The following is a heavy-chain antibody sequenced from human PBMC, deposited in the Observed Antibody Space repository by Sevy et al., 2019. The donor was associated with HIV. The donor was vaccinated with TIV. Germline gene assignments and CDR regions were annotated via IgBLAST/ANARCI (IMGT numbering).Heavy chain of an antibody. J-gene: IGHJ4*02. D-gene: IGHD4-17*01. Sequence: GGSLRLSCAASGFTFSSYAMHWVRQAPGKGLEWVAVISYDGSNKYYADSVKGRFTISRDNSKYTLYLQMNSLRAEDTAVYYCARDAVRRGMTTVTGHFDYWGQGTLVTVSS. CDR3: ARDAVRRGMTTVTGHFDY. V-gene: IGHV3-30-3*01. CDR1: GFTFSSYA. CDR2: ISYDGSNK.